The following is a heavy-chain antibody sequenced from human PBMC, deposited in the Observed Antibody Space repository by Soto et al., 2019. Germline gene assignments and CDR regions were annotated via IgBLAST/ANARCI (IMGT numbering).Heavy chain of an antibody. Sequence: XSVKGSCKASGYTFTCYYMHWVRQAPGQGLEWMGWINPNSGGTNYAQKFQGRVTMTRDTSISTAYMELSRLRSDDTAVYYCARLSTRAPYSSSRDSWGQGTLVTVSS. CDR2: INPNSGGT. V-gene: IGHV1-2*02. CDR3: ARLSTRAPYSSSRDS. J-gene: IGHJ4*02. D-gene: IGHD6-13*01. CDR1: GYTFTCYY.